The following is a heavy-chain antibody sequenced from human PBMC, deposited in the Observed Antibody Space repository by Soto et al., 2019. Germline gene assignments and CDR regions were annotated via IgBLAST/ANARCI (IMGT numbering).Heavy chain of an antibody. J-gene: IGHJ6*02. CDR3: ARDNSGDIVDYYYYYGMDV. D-gene: IGHD2-15*01. CDR1: GGTFSSYA. CDR2: IIPIFGTA. Sequence: QVQLVQSGAEVKKPGSSVKVSCKASGGTFSSYAISWVRQAPGQGLEWMGGIIPIFGTANYAQKFQGRVTITADESTSTAYVELSSLRSEDTAVYYCARDNSGDIVDYYYYYGMDVWGQGTTVTVSS. V-gene: IGHV1-69*01.